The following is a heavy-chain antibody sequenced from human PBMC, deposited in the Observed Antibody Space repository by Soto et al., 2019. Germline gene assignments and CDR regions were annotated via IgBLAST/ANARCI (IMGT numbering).Heavy chain of an antibody. V-gene: IGHV3-23*01. CDR1: GFTLTNYA. CDR3: ARDPSPHSHGWPFDY. D-gene: IGHD6-19*01. J-gene: IGHJ4*02. CDR2: IDSRGDGR. Sequence: PGGSLRLSCSVSGFTLTNYAMTWVRQVPGKGLEWVAAIDSRGDGRYYADSVRGRFSISRDTSKSTLSLQMNNLRADDTAVYYCARDPSPHSHGWPFDYWGQGTLVTVSS.